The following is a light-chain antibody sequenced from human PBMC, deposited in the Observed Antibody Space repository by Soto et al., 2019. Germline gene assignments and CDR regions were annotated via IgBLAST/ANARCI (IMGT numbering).Light chain of an antibody. CDR1: QSVSSN. J-gene: IGKJ1*01. CDR2: GAS. Sequence: EIEMTQSPATLSVSPGERATITCRASQSVSSNLAWYQQKPGQAPRLLIYGASTRATGIPARFSGSGSGTEFSLTISSLQSQDYAVYYCHHYNNWPRTFGQGTKVEIK. V-gene: IGKV3-15*01. CDR3: HHYNNWPRT.